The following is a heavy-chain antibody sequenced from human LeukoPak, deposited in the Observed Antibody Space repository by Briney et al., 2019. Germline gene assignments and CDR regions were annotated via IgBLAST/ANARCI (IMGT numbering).Heavy chain of an antibody. CDR3: AKDFQHDGGQE. CDR2: INWNGGST. J-gene: IGHJ4*02. D-gene: IGHD4-23*01. Sequence: GGSLRLSCAASGFTFDDYGMSWVRQAPGKGLEWVSGINWNGGSTGYADSVKGRFTISRDNSKNTLYLQINSLRAEDTAVYYCAKDFQHDGGQEWGQGTLVSVSS. CDR1: GFTFDDYG. V-gene: IGHV3-20*04.